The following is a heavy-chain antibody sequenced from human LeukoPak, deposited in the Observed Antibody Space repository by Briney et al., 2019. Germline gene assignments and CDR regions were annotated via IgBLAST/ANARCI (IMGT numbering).Heavy chain of an antibody. D-gene: IGHD5-18*01. CDR3: ARRATTDRGYSYGLDY. CDR1: GFTFSSYN. CDR2: ISTSNNYI. V-gene: IGHV3-21*01. J-gene: IGHJ4*02. Sequence: PGGSLRLSCVVSGFTFSSYNMNWVRQAPGKGLEWVSSISTSNNYIYYADSVTGRFTISRDNAKNSLYLQMNSLRAEDTAVYYCARRATTDRGYSYGLDYWGQGTLVTVSS.